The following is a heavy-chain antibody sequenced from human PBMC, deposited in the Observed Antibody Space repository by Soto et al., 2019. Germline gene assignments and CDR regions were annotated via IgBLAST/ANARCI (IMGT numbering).Heavy chain of an antibody. D-gene: IGHD3-9*01. CDR1: GGSISSYY. J-gene: IGHJ5*02. CDR2: IYYSGST. Sequence: SETLSLTCTVSGGSISSYYWSWIRQPPGKGLEWIGYIYYSGSTNYNPSLKSRVTISVDTSKNQFSLKLSSVTAADTAVYYCARAGEALRYFRGFDPWGQGTLVTVS. V-gene: IGHV4-59*01. CDR3: ARAGEALRYFRGFDP.